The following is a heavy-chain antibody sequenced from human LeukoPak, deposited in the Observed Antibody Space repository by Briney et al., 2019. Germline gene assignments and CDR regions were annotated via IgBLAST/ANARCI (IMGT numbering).Heavy chain of an antibody. V-gene: IGHV1-46*01. J-gene: IGHJ5*02. D-gene: IGHD1-26*01. CDR3: ARDHGGSAPGGIWFDP. Sequence: WASVKVSCKASGYTFTTYYMHWVRQAPRPRLEWMGIINPSGGSTSYAQKFQGRVTMTRDTSTSTVYMELSSLRSEDTAVYYCARDHGGSAPGGIWFDPWGQGTLVTVSS. CDR2: INPSGGST. CDR1: GYTFTTYY.